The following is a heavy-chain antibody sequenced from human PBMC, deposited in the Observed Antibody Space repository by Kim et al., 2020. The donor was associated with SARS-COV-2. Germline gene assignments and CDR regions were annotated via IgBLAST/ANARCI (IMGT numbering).Heavy chain of an antibody. J-gene: IGHJ5*02. V-gene: IGHV4-34*01. Sequence: SLRSRVTISVDTYKNQFSLKLSSVTAADTAVYYCARSRITAAVFNWFDPWGQGTLVTVSS. CDR3: ARSRITAAVFNWFDP. D-gene: IGHD6-13*01.